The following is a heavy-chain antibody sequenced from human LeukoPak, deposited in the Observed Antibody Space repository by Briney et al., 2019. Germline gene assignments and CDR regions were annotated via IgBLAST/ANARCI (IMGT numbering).Heavy chain of an antibody. Sequence: GGSLRLSCAASGFTFSSYWMHWVRQAPGKGLVWVSRINTDGSSTNYADSVKGRFTVSRDNAKNTLYLQMSSLRAEDTAVFYCARGADFDWLLESNDAFDIWGQGTMVSVSS. CDR2: INTDGSST. D-gene: IGHD3-9*01. CDR3: ARGADFDWLLESNDAFDI. CDR1: GFTFSSYW. V-gene: IGHV3-74*01. J-gene: IGHJ3*02.